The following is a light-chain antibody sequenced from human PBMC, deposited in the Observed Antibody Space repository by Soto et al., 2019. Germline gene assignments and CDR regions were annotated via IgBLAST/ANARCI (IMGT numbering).Light chain of an antibody. Sequence: DIQMTQSPSSVSASVGDRVTITCRASQGVSSWLAWYQQKPGKAPKLLIYAASSLQSGVPSRFSGSGSGTDFTLPTSARQPEDLETYCCHQANRFPTFGGGPKVEIK. CDR3: HQANRFPT. J-gene: IGKJ4*01. CDR2: AAS. V-gene: IGKV1-12*01. CDR1: QGVSSW.